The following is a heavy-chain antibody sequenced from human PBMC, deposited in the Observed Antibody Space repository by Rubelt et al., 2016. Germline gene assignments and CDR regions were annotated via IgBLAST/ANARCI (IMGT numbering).Heavy chain of an antibody. CDR3: ARHEWNYAADS. CDR2: INTNSGNP. D-gene: IGHD1-7*01. J-gene: IGHJ4*02. CDR1: GYTFSDHG. V-gene: IGHV7-4-1*02. Sequence: QVQLVQSGSELKQPGASVKVFCKASGYTFSDHGLNWVRQAPGQGLEWMGWINTNSGNPTYAQGFIGRFVFSLETSVSTAYLQISSLKAEDTAVYYCARHEWNYAADSWGQGTLVTVSS.